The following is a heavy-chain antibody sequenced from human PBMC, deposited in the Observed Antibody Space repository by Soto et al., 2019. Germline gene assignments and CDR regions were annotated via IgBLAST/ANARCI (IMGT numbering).Heavy chain of an antibody. J-gene: IGHJ6*02. CDR3: ALTYYDFWSGTPPIYYYYGMDV. CDR1: GYTFTSYG. Sequence: ASVKVSCKASGYTFTSYGISWVRQAPGQGLEWMGWISAYNGNTNYAQKLQGRVTMTTDTSTSTAYMELRSLRSGDTAVYYCALTYYDFWSGTPPIYYYYGMDVWGQGTTVTVSS. CDR2: ISAYNGNT. D-gene: IGHD3-3*01. V-gene: IGHV1-18*04.